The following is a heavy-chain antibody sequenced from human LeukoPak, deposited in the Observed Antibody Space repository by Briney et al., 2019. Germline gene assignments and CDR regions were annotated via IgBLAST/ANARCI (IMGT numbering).Heavy chain of an antibody. CDR3: ARDKSIGWERYPPDY. D-gene: IGHD1-26*01. Sequence: GASVNVSCKASGYTFIGYSIYWVRQAPGQGLEWMGRIDPDSGVTDYAQKFQDRVTVTSDTSINTVYMELSRLRSDDTAVYYCARDKSIGWERYPPDYWGQGTLDTVSS. J-gene: IGHJ4*02. CDR1: GYTFIGYS. CDR2: IDPDSGVT. V-gene: IGHV1-2*02.